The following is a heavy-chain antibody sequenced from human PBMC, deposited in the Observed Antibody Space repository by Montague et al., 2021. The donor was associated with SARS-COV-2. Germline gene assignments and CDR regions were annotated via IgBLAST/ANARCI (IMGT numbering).Heavy chain of an antibody. Sequence: SETLSLTCAVHGGSFSGYYWSWIRQPPGKGLEWIGEINHSGSTNYNPSLKSRVSISVDTSKNQFSLKLSSVTAADTAVYYCARGAPTITMMVVVFTGAGWYFDPWGRGTLVTVSS. D-gene: IGHD3-22*01. J-gene: IGHJ2*01. CDR2: INHSGST. CDR3: ARGAPTITMMVVVFTGAGWYFDP. CDR1: GGSFSGYY. V-gene: IGHV4-34*01.